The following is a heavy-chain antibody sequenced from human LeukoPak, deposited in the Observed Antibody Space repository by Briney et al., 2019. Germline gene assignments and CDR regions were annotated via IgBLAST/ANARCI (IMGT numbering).Heavy chain of an antibody. Sequence: GGSLRLSCTASGFAFGSYGMAWVRQAPGKGLEGVAAIGSDYDRVHEDSVKGRFTISRDNSKSTLYLQMDNLRPEDTAVYFCAKSAGVATIYFDCWGQGALVTVSS. J-gene: IGHJ4*02. D-gene: IGHD5-12*01. CDR1: GFAFGSYG. V-gene: IGHV3-23*01. CDR2: IGSDYDR. CDR3: AKSAGVATIYFDC.